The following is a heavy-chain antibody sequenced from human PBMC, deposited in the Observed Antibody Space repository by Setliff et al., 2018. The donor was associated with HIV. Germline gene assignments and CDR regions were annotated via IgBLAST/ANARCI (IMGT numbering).Heavy chain of an antibody. CDR2: IYYSGST. Sequence: PSETLSLTCTVSAGSIRSSTYYWAWIRQPPGKGLEWIGTIYYSGSTYYNPSLKSRPTISVDMSKNQFSLRLSSVTAADTAVYYCIIAYSSGWLAPMGFDSWGQGTLVTVSS. CDR3: IIAYSSGWLAPMGFDS. CDR1: AGSIRSSTYY. D-gene: IGHD6-19*01. V-gene: IGHV4-39*01. J-gene: IGHJ4*02.